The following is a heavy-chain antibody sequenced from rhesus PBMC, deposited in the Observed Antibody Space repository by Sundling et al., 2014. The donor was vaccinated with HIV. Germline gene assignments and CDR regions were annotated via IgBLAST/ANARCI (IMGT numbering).Heavy chain of an antibody. CDR1: GGSFSGYY. CDR2: ISGSSTSA. Sequence: QVQLQESGPGLVKPSETLSLTCAVSGGSFSGYYWGWIRQPPGKGLEWIGYISGSSTSANYNPSLSIRVTFSKDTSKNQFSLKLNSVTAADTAVYYCASRRCSTSYCSAFDFWGRGVLVTVSS. V-gene: IGHV4-165*01. D-gene: IGHD2-15*01. CDR3: ASRRCSTSYCSAFDF. J-gene: IGHJ4*01.